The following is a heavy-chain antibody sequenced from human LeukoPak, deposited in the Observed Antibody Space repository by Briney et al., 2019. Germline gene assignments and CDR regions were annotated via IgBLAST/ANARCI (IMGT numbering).Heavy chain of an antibody. CDR2: INAGSGNT. J-gene: IGHJ4*02. D-gene: IGHD1-20*01. V-gene: IGHV1-3*01. CDR3: ARVGYNWNDATFDY. CDR1: GYTFSSFD. Sequence: ASVKVSCKASGYTFSSFDINWVRQAPGQRLEWMGWINAGSGNTKYSQKFQGRVTITRDTSASTAYMELSSLRSEDTAVYYCARVGYNWNDATFDYWGQGTLVTVSS.